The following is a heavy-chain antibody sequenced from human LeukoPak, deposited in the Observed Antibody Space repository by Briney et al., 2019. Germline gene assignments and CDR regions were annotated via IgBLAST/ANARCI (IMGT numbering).Heavy chain of an antibody. J-gene: IGHJ4*02. CDR3: AKHSFDRADYFDE. CDR1: GGSISSYY. V-gene: IGHV4-59*08. CDR2: IYHSGST. Sequence: PSETLSLTCTVSGGSISSYYWSWIRQPPGEGLEWIGFIYHSGSTNYNPSLTTRVTISVDTSTNQLSPKMKSVTAADTAVYYCAKHSFDRADYFDEWGQGTLVTVSS. D-gene: IGHD2-21*01.